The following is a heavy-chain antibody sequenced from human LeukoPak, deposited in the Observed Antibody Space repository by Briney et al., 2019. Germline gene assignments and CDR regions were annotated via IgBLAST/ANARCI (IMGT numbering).Heavy chain of an antibody. D-gene: IGHD1-26*01. CDR3: ARDVGVGAIDY. CDR1: GFTFSAYW. Sequence: AGGSLRLSCAASGFTFSAYWMHWVRQAPGKGLEWVAVIWYDGSNKYYADSVKGRFTISRDNSKNTLYLQMNSLRAEDTAVYYCARDVGVGAIDYWGQGTLVTVSS. J-gene: IGHJ4*02. CDR2: IWYDGSNK. V-gene: IGHV3-33*08.